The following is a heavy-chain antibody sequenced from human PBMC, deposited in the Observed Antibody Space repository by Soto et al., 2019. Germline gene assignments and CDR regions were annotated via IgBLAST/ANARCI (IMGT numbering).Heavy chain of an antibody. CDR1: GGSISSGDYY. J-gene: IGHJ6*02. D-gene: IGHD3-3*01. Sequence: QVQLQESGPGLVKPSQTLSLTCTVSGGSISSGDYYWSWIRQPPGKGLEWIGYIYYSGRTYYNPSLQSRVTISVDTSTSQFSLNLSCVTAADTAVYYCAKETVSITTFGVSGMDVWGRGTTVTVSS. CDR3: AKETVSITTFGVSGMDV. V-gene: IGHV4-30-4*01. CDR2: IYYSGRT.